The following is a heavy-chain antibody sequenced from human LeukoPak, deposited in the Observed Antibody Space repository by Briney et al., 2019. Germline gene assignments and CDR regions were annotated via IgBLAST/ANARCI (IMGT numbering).Heavy chain of an antibody. J-gene: IGHJ6*03. CDR1: GGSFSGYY. CDR2: INHSGST. Sequence: PSETLSLTCAVYGGSFSGYYWSWIRQPPGKGLEWIGEINHSGSTNYNPSLKSRVTISVDTSKNQFSLKLSSVTAADTAVYYCARGRSGYYLYYYYYMDVWGKGTTVTVSS. D-gene: IGHD3-22*01. CDR3: ARGRSGYYLYYYYYMDV. V-gene: IGHV4-34*01.